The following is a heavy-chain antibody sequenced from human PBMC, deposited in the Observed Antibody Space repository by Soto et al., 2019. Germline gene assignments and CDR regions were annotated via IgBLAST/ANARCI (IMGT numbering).Heavy chain of an antibody. CDR1: GFTFSSYA. CDR2: ISGSGGTT. Sequence: LRLSCAASGFTFSSYAMTWVRQAPGKGLEWVSAISGSGGTTYYADSVKGRFTISRDNSKNTLYLQMDSLRAEDTAVYYCAKSIVGATSAFDIWGQGTMVTVSS. V-gene: IGHV3-23*01. CDR3: AKSIVGATSAFDI. J-gene: IGHJ3*02. D-gene: IGHD1-26*01.